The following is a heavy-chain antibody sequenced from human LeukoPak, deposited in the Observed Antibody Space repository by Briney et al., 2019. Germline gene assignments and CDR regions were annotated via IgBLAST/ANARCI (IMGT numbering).Heavy chain of an antibody. D-gene: IGHD3-10*01. V-gene: IGHV3-64D*06. CDR1: GFTFSIYT. CDR3: SGGVS. CDR2: ISGNGGSI. Sequence: GGSLRLSCSASGFTFSIYTMYWVRQPPGKGLQYVSGISGNGGSIYYADSVKGRFIISRDNSKNTLYLQMSSPRDEDTAVYYCSGGVSWGQGTLVTVSS. J-gene: IGHJ5*02.